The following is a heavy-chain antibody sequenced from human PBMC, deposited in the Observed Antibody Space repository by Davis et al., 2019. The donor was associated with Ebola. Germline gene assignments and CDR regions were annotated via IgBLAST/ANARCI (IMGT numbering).Heavy chain of an antibody. CDR2: INHSGST. Sequence: SETLSLTCAVSGGSISSGGYSWSWIRQPPGKGLEWIGYINHSGSTNYNPSLKSRVTISVDTSKNQFSLKLSSVTAADTAVYYCARASTVTPLDYWGQGTLVTVSS. CDR1: GGSISSGGYS. J-gene: IGHJ4*02. CDR3: ARASTVTPLDY. D-gene: IGHD4-17*01. V-gene: IGHV4-30-2*01.